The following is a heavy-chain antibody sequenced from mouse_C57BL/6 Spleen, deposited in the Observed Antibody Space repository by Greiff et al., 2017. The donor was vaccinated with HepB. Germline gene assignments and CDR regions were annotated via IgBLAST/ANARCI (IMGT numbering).Heavy chain of an antibody. CDR3: ARRDSYYYGSALYAMDY. CDR2: ISSGSSTI. Sequence: EVQLQESGGGLVKPGGSLKLSCAASGFTFSDYGMHWVRQAPEKGLEWVAYISSGSSTIYYADTVKGRFTISRDNAKNTLFLQMTSLRSEDTAMYYCARRDSYYYGSALYAMDYWGQGTSVTVSS. CDR1: GFTFSDYG. V-gene: IGHV5-17*01. J-gene: IGHJ4*01. D-gene: IGHD1-1*01.